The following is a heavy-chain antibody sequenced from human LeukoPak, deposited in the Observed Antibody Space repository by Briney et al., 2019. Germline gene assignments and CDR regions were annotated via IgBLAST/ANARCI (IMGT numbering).Heavy chain of an antibody. D-gene: IGHD6-13*01. CDR3: AKDGSVFAGTYYYGMDV. V-gene: IGHV3-9*01. Sequence: PGGSLRLSCAASGFTFDDYAMHWVRQAPGKGLEWVSGISWNSGSIGYADSVKGRFTISRDNAKNSLYLQMNSLRAEDTALYYCAKDGSVFAGTYYYGMDVWGQGTTVTVSS. CDR2: ISWNSGSI. CDR1: GFTFDDYA. J-gene: IGHJ6*02.